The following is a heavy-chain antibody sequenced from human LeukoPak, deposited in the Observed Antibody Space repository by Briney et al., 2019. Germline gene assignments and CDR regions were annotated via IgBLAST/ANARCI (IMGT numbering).Heavy chain of an antibody. D-gene: IGHD6-13*01. CDR2: ISGSGGST. J-gene: IGHJ4*02. Sequence: GGSLRLSCAASGFTFSSYAMSWVRQAPGKGLEWVSAISGSGGSTYYADSVKGRFTISRDNSKNTLYLQMNSLRAEDTAVYYCARELSADGYPYYFDYWGQGTLVTVSS. CDR1: GFTFSSYA. V-gene: IGHV3-23*01. CDR3: ARELSADGYPYYFDY.